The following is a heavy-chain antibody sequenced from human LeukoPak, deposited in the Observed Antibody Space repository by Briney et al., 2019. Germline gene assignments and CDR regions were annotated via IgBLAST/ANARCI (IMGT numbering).Heavy chain of an antibody. CDR3: AIRYVDY. CDR2: IKQDGSEK. J-gene: IGHJ4*02. Sequence: GGSLRLSCAASGFTFSSYAMSWVRQAPGKGLEWVANIKQDGSEKYYVDSVKGRFTISRDNAKSSVYLQMNSLRAEDTAVYYCAIRYVDYWGQGTLVTVSS. CDR1: GFTFSSYA. D-gene: IGHD3-16*02. V-gene: IGHV3-7*01.